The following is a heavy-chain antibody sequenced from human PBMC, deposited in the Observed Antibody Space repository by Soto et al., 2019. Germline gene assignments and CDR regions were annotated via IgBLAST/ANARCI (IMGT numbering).Heavy chain of an antibody. CDR2: IYYSGST. CDR3: ARAVDYYDSSGYYFYFDY. D-gene: IGHD3-22*01. CDR1: GGSLSSGSYY. V-gene: IGHV4-61*01. J-gene: IGHJ4*02. Sequence: PSETLSLTCTVSGGSLSSGSYYWSWIRQHPGKGLEWIGYIYYSGSTNYNPSLKRRVTISVDTSKSKFSLKLSSVTAADTAVYYCARAVDYYDSSGYYFYFDYWGQGTLVTVSS.